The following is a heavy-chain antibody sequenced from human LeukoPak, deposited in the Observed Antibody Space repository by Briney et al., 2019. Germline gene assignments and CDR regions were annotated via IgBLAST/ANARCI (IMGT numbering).Heavy chain of an antibody. Sequence: GASVKVSCKASGYTFTSYYMHWVRQAPGQGLEWMGWINPNSGGTNYAQKFQGRVTMTRDTSISTAYMELSRLRSDDTAVYYCARDPDSSGYYWASLDYWGQGTLVTVSS. CDR3: ARDPDSSGYYWASLDY. D-gene: IGHD3-22*01. CDR2: INPNSGGT. J-gene: IGHJ4*02. CDR1: GYTFTSYY. V-gene: IGHV1-2*02.